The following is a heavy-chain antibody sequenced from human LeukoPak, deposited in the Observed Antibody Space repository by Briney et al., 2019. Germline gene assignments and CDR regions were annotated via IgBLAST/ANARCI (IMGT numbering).Heavy chain of an antibody. CDR1: GFTVYNNG. V-gene: IGHV3-23*01. J-gene: IGHJ6*02. CDR3: ARDRRWEPDYYYYYGMDV. D-gene: IGHD1-26*01. Sequence: GGSLRLSCAASGFTVYNNGLSWFRQAPGKGLEWVSDISGGGNTYYAESVKGRFTISRDNSKNTLYLQMNSLRAEDTAVYYCARDRRWEPDYYYYYGMDVWGQGTTVTVSS. CDR2: ISGGGNT.